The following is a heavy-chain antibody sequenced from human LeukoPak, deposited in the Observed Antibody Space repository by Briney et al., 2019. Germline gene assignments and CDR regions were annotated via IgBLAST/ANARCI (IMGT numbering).Heavy chain of an antibody. CDR1: GYTLRHYY. D-gene: IGHD3-10*01. V-gene: IGHV3-11*05. CDR3: ARGAITMVRVVIDDYFNF. CDR2: ISSSSSYT. J-gene: IGHJ4*02. Sequence: GGSQTLFCAPSGYTLRHYYMSWIRQAPGKGLEWVSYISSSSSYTNYADSVKGRFTISRDNAKNSLYLQMNSLRAEDTAVYYCARGAITMVRVVIDDYFNFWGEARQVTVSS.